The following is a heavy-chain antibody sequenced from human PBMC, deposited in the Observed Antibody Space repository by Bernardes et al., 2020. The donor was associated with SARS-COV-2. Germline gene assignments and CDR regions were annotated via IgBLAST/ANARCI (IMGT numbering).Heavy chain of an antibody. V-gene: IGHV3-7*03. Sequence: GGSLRLSCSASGFTFSSYWMSWVRQAPGKGLEWVANIKQDGSEKYYVDSVKGRFTISRDNAKNSLYLQMNSLRAEDTAVYYCARARDIVVVVAATRTYYFDYWGQGTLVTVSS. J-gene: IGHJ4*02. CDR3: ARARDIVVVVAATRTYYFDY. CDR1: GFTFSSYW. CDR2: IKQDGSEK. D-gene: IGHD2-15*01.